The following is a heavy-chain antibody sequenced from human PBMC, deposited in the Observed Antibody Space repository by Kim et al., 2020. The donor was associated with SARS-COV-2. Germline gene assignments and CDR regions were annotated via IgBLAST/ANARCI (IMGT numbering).Heavy chain of an antibody. V-gene: IGHV3-7*01. CDR3: GRDMDV. CDR1: GFTFSNYW. Sequence: GGSLRLSCAASGFTFSNYWMSWVRQAPGKGLEWVANINQDGSEKNYVDSVKGRFIISRDNAKNSLYLQMNSLRVEDTAVYYCGRDMDVWGQGTTVTVSS. J-gene: IGHJ6*02. CDR2: INQDGSEK.